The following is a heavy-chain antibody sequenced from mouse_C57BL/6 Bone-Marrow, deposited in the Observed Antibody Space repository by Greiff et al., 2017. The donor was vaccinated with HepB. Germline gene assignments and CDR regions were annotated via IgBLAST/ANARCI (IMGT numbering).Heavy chain of an antibody. CDR1: GYTFTSYW. V-gene: IGHV1-52*01. CDR2: IDPSDSET. J-gene: IGHJ2*01. D-gene: IGHD2-4*01. Sequence: VKQSCKASGYTFTSYWMHWVKQRPIQGLEWIGNIDPSDSETHYNKKFRDKATLTVDKSSSTANMQLSSLTSEDTAVYYCAREGNYGDYWGQGTTLTVSS. CDR3: AREGNYGDY.